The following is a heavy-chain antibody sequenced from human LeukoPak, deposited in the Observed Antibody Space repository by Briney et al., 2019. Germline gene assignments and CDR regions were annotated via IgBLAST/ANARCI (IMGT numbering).Heavy chain of an antibody. D-gene: IGHD1-26*01. CDR2: IYYSGTT. CDR1: GGSISSYY. V-gene: IGHV4-59*01. J-gene: IGHJ4*02. CDR3: ARGGWGLFDY. Sequence: SETLSLTCTVSGGSISSYYWSWIRQPPGKGLEWIAFIYYSGTTNYNPSLKSRVTISLDTSKNQFSLKLISVTAADTAVYYCARGGWGLFDYWGQGTLVTVSS.